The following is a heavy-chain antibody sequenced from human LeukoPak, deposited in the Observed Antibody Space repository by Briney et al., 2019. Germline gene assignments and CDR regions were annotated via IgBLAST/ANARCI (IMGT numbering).Heavy chain of an antibody. D-gene: IGHD3-3*01. CDR2: IYYSGST. J-gene: IGHJ4*02. CDR1: GGSTSSSSYY. V-gene: IGHV4-39*07. CDR3: ARDLIFGVVIYKPNDY. Sequence: PSETLSLTCTVSGGSTSSSSYYWGWIRQPPGKGLEWIGSIYYSGSTYYNPSLKSRVTISVDTSKNQFSLKLSSVTAADTAVYYCARDLIFGVVIYKPNDYWGQGTLVTVSS.